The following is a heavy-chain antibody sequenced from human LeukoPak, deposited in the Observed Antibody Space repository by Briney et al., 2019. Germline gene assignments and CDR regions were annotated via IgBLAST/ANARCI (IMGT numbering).Heavy chain of an antibody. J-gene: IGHJ4*02. V-gene: IGHV1-18*01. D-gene: IGHD4-23*01. CDR2: ISAYNRNT. CDR3: GRDRRWDLERGVVYFDY. Sequence: ASVKVSCKASGYTFTRYAFSWVRQAPGQGLEWLGWISAYNRNTIYAQKFQGRVTLTTDTPTSTAHMELGNLGSDDTAVYYCGRDRRWDLERGVVYFDYWGQGTLVTVSS. CDR1: GYTFTRYA.